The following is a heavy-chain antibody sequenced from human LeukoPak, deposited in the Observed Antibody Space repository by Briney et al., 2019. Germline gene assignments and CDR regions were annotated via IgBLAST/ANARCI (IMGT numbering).Heavy chain of an antibody. V-gene: IGHV3-7*01. Sequence: PGGSLRLSCAASGFSFSTYWMSWVRQAPGTGLEWVANIKQDGSEKYYVDSVKGRFTISRDNAKNSLYLQMNSLRAEDTAVYYCARPTFSGRPRYYGMDVWGQGTTVTASS. CDR3: ARPTFSGRPRYYGMDV. J-gene: IGHJ6*02. CDR2: IKQDGSEK. D-gene: IGHD3-10*01. CDR1: GFSFSTYW.